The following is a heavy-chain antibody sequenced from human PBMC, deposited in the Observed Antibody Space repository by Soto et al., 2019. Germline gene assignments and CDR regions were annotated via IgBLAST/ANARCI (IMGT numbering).Heavy chain of an antibody. D-gene: IGHD1-26*01. J-gene: IGHJ6*02. V-gene: IGHV2-70*01. CDR3: ARIPCPVGATYGYYGMDV. Sequence: SGPTLVNPTQTLTLTCTFSGFSLSTSGMCVSWIRQPPGKALEWLALIDWDDDKYYSTSLKTRLTISKDTSKNQVVLTMTNMDPVDTATYYCARIPCPVGATYGYYGMDVWGQGTTVTVSS. CDR1: GFSLSTSGMC. CDR2: IDWDDDK.